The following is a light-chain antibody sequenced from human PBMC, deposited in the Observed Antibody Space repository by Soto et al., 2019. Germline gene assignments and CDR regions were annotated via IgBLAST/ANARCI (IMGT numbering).Light chain of an antibody. CDR1: RSHFGAYNY. V-gene: IGLV2-11*01. J-gene: IGLJ1*01. Sequence: QSALPQPPPLSRPPEPSVSISCTGTRSHFGAYNYVSWYQQHPGKAPKLMICDVSQRPSGVPDRFSGSKSGNTASLTISGLQAEDEADYFCCSYAGGYTHYVFGTGTKVTGL. CDR2: DVS. CDR3: CSYAGGYTHYV.